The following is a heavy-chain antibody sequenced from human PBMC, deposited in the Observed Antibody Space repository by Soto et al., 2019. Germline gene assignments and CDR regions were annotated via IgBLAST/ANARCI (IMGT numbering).Heavy chain of an antibody. CDR1: GGTFSSYT. J-gene: IGHJ3*02. D-gene: IGHD1-1*01. CDR3: ATRRYNRNDGGHDAFEI. CDR2: IIPILGIA. Sequence: QVQLVQSGAEVKKPGSSVKVSCKASGGTFSSYTISWVRQAPGQGLEWMGRIIPILGIANYAQKFQGRVTITADKSTSKAYMELSSMSSEDTAVYYCATRRYNRNDGGHDAFEIWGQGTMVAVSS. V-gene: IGHV1-69*02.